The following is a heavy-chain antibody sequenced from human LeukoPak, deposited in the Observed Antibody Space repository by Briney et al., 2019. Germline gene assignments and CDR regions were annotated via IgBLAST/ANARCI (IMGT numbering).Heavy chain of an antibody. CDR3: AKARIWLQLEDAFDI. J-gene: IGHJ3*02. V-gene: IGHV3-30*18. CDR2: ISYDGSNK. D-gene: IGHD1-1*01. CDR1: GFTLSSYG. Sequence: GGSLRLSCAASGFTLSSYGMHWVRQAPGKGLEWVAVISYDGSNKYYADSVQGRFTISRDNSKNTLYLQMNSLRAEDTAVYYCAKARIWLQLEDAFDIWGQGTMVTVSS.